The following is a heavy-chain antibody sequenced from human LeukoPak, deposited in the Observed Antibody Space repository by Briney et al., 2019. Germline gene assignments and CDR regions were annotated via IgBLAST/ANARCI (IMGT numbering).Heavy chain of an antibody. CDR1: GYTFTSYG. Sequence: ASVKVSCKASGYTFTSYGISWVRQAPGQGLEWMGWISAYNGNTNYAQKLQGRVTMTTDTSTSTAYMELRSLRSDDAAVYCCTRDAGLYYDFRRGHLDYWGQGTLVTVSS. CDR2: ISAYNGNT. D-gene: IGHD3-3*01. V-gene: IGHV1-18*01. J-gene: IGHJ4*01. CDR3: TRDAGLYYDFRRGHLDY.